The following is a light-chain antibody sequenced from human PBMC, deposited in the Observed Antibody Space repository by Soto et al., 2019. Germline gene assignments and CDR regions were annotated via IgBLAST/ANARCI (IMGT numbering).Light chain of an antibody. CDR2: AAS. CDR3: QQYGSSRTWT. J-gene: IGKJ1*01. Sequence: IVLPKSQGPLSLSPGERAHLYCGASQSVSSNLAWYQQTPGQVPRLLMSAASSRATGIPDRFSGSGSGTDFTLTISRLEPEDFAVYYCQQYGSSRTWTFGQGAKVDIK. V-gene: IGKV3-20*01. CDR1: QSVSSN.